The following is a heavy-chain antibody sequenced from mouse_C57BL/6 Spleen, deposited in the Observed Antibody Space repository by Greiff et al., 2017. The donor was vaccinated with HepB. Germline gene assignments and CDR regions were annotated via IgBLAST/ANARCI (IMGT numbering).Heavy chain of an antibody. CDR2: ISDGGSYT. D-gene: IGHD2-1*01. CDR3: ARDWGNRYFDV. Sequence: EVMLVESGGGLVKPGGSLKLSCAASGFTFSSYAMSWVRQTPEKRLEWVATISDGGSYTYYPDNVKGRFTISRDNAKNNLYLQMSHLKSEDTAMYYCARDWGNRYFDVWGTGTTVTVSS. CDR1: GFTFSSYA. V-gene: IGHV5-4*01. J-gene: IGHJ1*03.